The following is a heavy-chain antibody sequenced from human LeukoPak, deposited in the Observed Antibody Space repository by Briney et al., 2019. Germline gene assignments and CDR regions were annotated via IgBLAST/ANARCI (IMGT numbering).Heavy chain of an antibody. CDR3: ARAFPLWVADSVPRSTYFDF. V-gene: IGHV4-34*01. CDR2: IKHGGGT. J-gene: IGHJ4*02. D-gene: IGHD3-10*01. CDR1: GESFIDYY. Sequence: PSETLSLTCSVSGESFIDYYWAWIRQPPGKGLEWIGEIKHGGGTNYSPSLKSRVTISQDTYRNQFSLNLKSVTAADTAVYFCARAFPLWVADSVPRSTYFDFWGLGTLVTVSS.